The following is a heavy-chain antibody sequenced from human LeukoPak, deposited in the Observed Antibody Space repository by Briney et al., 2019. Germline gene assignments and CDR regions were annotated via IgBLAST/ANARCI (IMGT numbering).Heavy chain of an antibody. CDR1: GGSFSGYY. J-gene: IGHJ4*02. D-gene: IGHD3-10*02. CDR3: ARLEGSLFGEPHGQAIDY. CDR2: INHSGST. V-gene: IGHV4-34*01. Sequence: SETLSLTCAVYGGSFSGYYWSWSRQPPGKGLEWIGEINHSGSTNYNPSLKSRVTISVDTSKNQFSLKLSSVTAADTAVYYCARLEGSLFGEPHGQAIDYWGQGTLVTVSS.